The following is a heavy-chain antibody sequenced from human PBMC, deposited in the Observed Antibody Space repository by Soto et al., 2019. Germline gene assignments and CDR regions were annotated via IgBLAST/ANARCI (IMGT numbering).Heavy chain of an antibody. D-gene: IGHD2-15*01. Sequence: TGGSLRLSCAASGFTFSSYGMHWVRQAPGKGLEWVAVIWYDGSNKYYADSVKGRFTISRDNSKNTLYLQMNSLRAEDTAVYYCARDLVGYCSGGSCSPFDYWGQGTLVTVSS. CDR1: GFTFSSYG. CDR3: ARDLVGYCSGGSCSPFDY. CDR2: IWYDGSNK. J-gene: IGHJ4*02. V-gene: IGHV3-33*01.